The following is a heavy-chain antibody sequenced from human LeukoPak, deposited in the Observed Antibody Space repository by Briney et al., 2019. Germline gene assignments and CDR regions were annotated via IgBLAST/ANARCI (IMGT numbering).Heavy chain of an antibody. D-gene: IGHD6-13*01. Sequence: GGSLRLSCAASGFTFSSYAMSWVRQAPGEGLEWVSAISGSGGSTYYADSVKGRFTISRDNSKNTLYLQMNSLRAEDTAVYYCAKSNPGSSWGSIDYWGQGTLVTVSS. V-gene: IGHV3-23*01. CDR1: GFTFSSYA. J-gene: IGHJ4*02. CDR2: ISGSGGST. CDR3: AKSNPGSSWGSIDY.